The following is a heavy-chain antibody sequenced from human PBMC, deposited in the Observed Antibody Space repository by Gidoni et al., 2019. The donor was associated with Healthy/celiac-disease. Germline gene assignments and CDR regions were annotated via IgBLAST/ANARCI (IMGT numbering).Heavy chain of an antibody. Sequence: VQLLASAGGVVQPGGSLRLSHAAARLPCSRYAMRWLRQAPGQGLEWVSAISGRGGSKYYADAVKGRFTISRENSKNTLYLQMTSLRAEDKAVYYWAKDPSPDYGGYTDSNWFDPWGQGTLVTVSS. CDR2: ISGRGGSK. CDR3: AKDPSPDYGGYTDSNWFDP. J-gene: IGHJ5*02. CDR1: RLPCSRYA. D-gene: IGHD4-17*01. V-gene: IGHV3-23*01.